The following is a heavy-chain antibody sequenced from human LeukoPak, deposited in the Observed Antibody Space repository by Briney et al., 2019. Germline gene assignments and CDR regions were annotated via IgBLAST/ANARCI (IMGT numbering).Heavy chain of an antibody. CDR3: ARDQGFDY. Sequence: PGGSLRLSCAASGFTFSSYGMHWVRQAPGKGLEWVAVIWYDGSNKYYADSVKGRFTISRDNAKNSLFLQMNSLRDEDTAVYYCARDQGFDYWGQGTLVTVSS. J-gene: IGHJ4*02. V-gene: IGHV3-33*01. CDR1: GFTFSSYG. CDR2: IWYDGSNK.